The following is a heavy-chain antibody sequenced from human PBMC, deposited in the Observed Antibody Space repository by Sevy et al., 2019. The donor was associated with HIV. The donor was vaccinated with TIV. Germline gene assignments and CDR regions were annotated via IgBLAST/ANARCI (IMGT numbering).Heavy chain of an antibody. CDR3: AREKVSGIAAXPXXXX. Sequence: ASVKVSCKASGGTFSSYAISWVRQAPGQGLEWMGGIIPIFGTANYAQKFQGRVTITADESTSTAYMELSSLRSEDTAXYYCAREKVSGIAAXPXXXXXXXGTLVTVSS. D-gene: IGHD6-13*01. CDR2: IIPIFGTA. CDR1: GGTFSSYA. V-gene: IGHV1-69*13. J-gene: IGHJ5*02.